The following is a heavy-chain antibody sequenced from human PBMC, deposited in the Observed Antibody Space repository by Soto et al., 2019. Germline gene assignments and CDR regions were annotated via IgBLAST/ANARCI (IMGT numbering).Heavy chain of an antibody. Sequence: ASVKVSCKASGYTFTSYAMHWVRQAPGQRLEWMGWINAGNGNTKYSQKFQGRVTITRDTSASTAYMELSSLRSEDTAVYYCAGTYDYVWGSYPLPIPVWGKGTLVTVSS. J-gene: IGHJ4*02. CDR1: GYTFTSYA. D-gene: IGHD3-16*02. CDR3: AGTYDYVWGSYPLPIPV. CDR2: INAGNGNT. V-gene: IGHV1-3*01.